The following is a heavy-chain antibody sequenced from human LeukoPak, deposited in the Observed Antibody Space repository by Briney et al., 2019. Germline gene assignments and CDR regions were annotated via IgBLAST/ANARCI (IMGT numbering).Heavy chain of an antibody. CDR2: ISWNSGSI. CDR1: RFTLDNYA. Sequence: PGGSLRLSCAAYRFTLDNYAMHWVRQAPGKGLEWVSSISWNSGSIGYADSVKGRFTISRDNAKNSLYLQMNSLRAEDTALYYCAKGRRGAAAGIDYWGQGTLVTVSS. V-gene: IGHV3-9*01. D-gene: IGHD6-13*01. CDR3: AKGRRGAAAGIDY. J-gene: IGHJ4*02.